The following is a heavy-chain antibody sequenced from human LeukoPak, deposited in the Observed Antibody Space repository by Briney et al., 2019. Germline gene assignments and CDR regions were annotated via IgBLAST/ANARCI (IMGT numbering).Heavy chain of an antibody. V-gene: IGHV3-30*18. CDR2: ISFDGRLM. CDR1: GFTFSNYG. D-gene: IGHD1-14*01. Sequence: GWSLRLSCAVSGFTFSNYGMQWVRQAPGKGLEWVGVISFDGRLMFYGDSVKGRFIISRDNSKNTLYLQMNTLRAEDTAIYYCVKEITPQVAHAIDPWGQGTLVTVSS. CDR3: VKEITPQVAHAIDP. J-gene: IGHJ5*02.